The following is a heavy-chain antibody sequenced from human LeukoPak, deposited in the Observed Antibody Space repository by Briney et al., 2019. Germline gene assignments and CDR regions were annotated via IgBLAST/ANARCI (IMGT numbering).Heavy chain of an antibody. D-gene: IGHD5-18*01. J-gene: IGHJ4*02. Sequence: SETLSLTCTVSGGSISSYYWSWIRQPPGKGLEWIGRIETSGSTNYNPSLKSRVTISVDTSKNQFSLKVSSVTAADTAVYYCAREGGYSYGDAPLHFDNWGQGTLVTVSS. CDR2: IETSGST. CDR3: AREGGYSYGDAPLHFDN. CDR1: GGSISSYY. V-gene: IGHV4-4*08.